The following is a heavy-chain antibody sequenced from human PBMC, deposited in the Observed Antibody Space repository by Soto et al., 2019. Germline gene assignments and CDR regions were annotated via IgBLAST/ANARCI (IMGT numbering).Heavy chain of an antibody. CDR3: ARDHKGGYYYYGMGV. V-gene: IGHV3-11*06. CDR2: ISPGSRYP. CDR1: GFTFGDSY. J-gene: IGHJ6*02. Sequence: LRLSCAGSGFTFGDSYMSWIRQAPGRGLEWLSYISPGSRYPAYADSVKGRFTISRDNAKNSLYLQMNSLRAEDTAVYYCARDHKGGYYYYGMGVWGQGTTVTVSS.